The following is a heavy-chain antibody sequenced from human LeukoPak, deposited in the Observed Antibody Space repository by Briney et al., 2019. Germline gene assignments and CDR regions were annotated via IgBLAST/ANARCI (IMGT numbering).Heavy chain of an antibody. CDR1: GYTFTSYD. V-gene: IGHV1-8*01. CDR2: MNPNSGNT. Sequence: ASVTVSCKASGYTFTSYDINWVRQATGQGLEWMGWMNPNSGNTGYAQKFQGRVTMTRNTSISIAYMELSSLRSEDTAVYYCAGAGYYYYGMDVWGQGTTVTVSS. D-gene: IGHD1-1*01. CDR3: AGAGYYYYGMDV. J-gene: IGHJ6*02.